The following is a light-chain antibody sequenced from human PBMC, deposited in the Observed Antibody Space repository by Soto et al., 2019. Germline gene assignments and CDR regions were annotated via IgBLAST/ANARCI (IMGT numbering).Light chain of an antibody. J-gene: IGKJ1*01. V-gene: IGKV1-9*01. CDR1: QGISSY. CDR3: QQYVHWPPGA. CDR2: TAS. Sequence: DFQLTQSPSFLSASIGDRVTITCRASQGISSYLAWYQQKPGKAPKLLIYTASTRAAGIAARFSGSGSGTEFTLTISSLQSEDSAVYYCQQYVHWPPGAFGQGTKVDIK.